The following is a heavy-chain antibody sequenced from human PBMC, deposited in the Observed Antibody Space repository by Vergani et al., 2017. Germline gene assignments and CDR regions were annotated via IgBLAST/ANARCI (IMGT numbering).Heavy chain of an antibody. CDR2: IIPIFGTA. V-gene: IGHV1-69*01. J-gene: IGHJ6*03. CDR3: ARTVDYYGSGSSYYYMDV. Sequence: QVQLVQSGAEVKKPGSSVKVSCKASGGTFSSYAISWVRPAPGQGLEWLGGIIPIFGTANYAQKFQGRVTITADESTSTAYMELSSLSSEDTAVYYCARTVDYYGSGSSYYYMDVWGKGP. CDR1: GGTFSSYA. D-gene: IGHD3-10*01.